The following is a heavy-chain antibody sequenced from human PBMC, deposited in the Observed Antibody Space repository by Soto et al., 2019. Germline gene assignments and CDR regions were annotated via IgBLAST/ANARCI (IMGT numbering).Heavy chain of an antibody. Sequence: QVQLQESGPGLVKPSQTLSLACTVSGGSISSGDYYWSWIRQPPGKGLEWIGYIYYSGSTYYNPSHKSPVTISVDTSKHRFSLKLSSVTAADTAVYYCARGSYYYDSSGYCHYWGQGTLVTVSS. CDR2: IYYSGST. CDR3: ARGSYYYDSSGYCHY. CDR1: GGSISSGDYY. J-gene: IGHJ4*02. D-gene: IGHD3-22*01. V-gene: IGHV4-30-4*01.